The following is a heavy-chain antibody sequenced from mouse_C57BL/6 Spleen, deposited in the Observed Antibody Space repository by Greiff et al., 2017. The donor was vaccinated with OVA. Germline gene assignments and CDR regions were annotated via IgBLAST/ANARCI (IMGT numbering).Heavy chain of an antibody. CDR2: IYPGDGDT. V-gene: IGHV1-82*01. CDR1: GYAFSSSW. CDR3: ARWNEGDYLDY. J-gene: IGHJ2*01. Sequence: VKLMESGPELVKPGASVKISCKASGYAFSSSWMNWVKQRPGKGLEWIGRIYPGDGDTNYNGKFKGKATLTADKSSSTAYMQLSSLTSEDSAVYVCARWNEGDYLDYWGQGTTLTVSS.